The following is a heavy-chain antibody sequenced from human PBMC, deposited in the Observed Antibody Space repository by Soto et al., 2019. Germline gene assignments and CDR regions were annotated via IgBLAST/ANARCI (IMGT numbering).Heavy chain of an antibody. CDR2: ISQSGST. J-gene: IGHJ4*02. D-gene: IGHD6-25*01. Sequence: QVQLQESGPGLVKPSGTLSLTCAVSGGSISSSNWWSWVRQPPSKGLEWIGEISQSGSTNYNPSLKSRVTISLDKSRNQFSLKLGSVTAADTAVYFCARYSSEYYFDYWGQGTLVTVSS. V-gene: IGHV4-4*02. CDR3: ARYSSEYYFDY. CDR1: GGSISSSNW.